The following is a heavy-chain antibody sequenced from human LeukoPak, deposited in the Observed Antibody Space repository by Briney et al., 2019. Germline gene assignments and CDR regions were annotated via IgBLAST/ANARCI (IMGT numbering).Heavy chain of an antibody. CDR3: ARHENIGGSYLNYFDY. Sequence: GASVKVSCKASGYTFTGYYMHWVRQAPGQGLEWMGWINPNSGGTNYAQKFQGRVTMTRDTSISTAYMELSRLRSDDTAVYYCARHENIGGSYLNYFDYWGQGTLVTVSS. CDR2: INPNSGGT. V-gene: IGHV1-2*02. J-gene: IGHJ4*02. CDR1: GYTFTGYY. D-gene: IGHD1-26*01.